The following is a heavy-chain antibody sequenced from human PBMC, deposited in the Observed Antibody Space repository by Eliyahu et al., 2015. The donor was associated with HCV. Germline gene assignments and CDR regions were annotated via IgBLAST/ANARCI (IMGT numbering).Heavy chain of an antibody. Sequence: EVQLVQSGGGLVQPGGSLXLXCAASGFTXSSYWXXWVRQAPGKGLEWXAMISPDGSDQYCVDSVKGRFTVSRDNARDSLFLQMSSLRVDDTAVYYCTRDWISMIGTSQDYWGQGTQVTVSS. CDR2: ISPDGSDQ. CDR3: TRDWISMIGTSQDY. V-gene: IGHV3-7*01. J-gene: IGHJ4*02. D-gene: IGHD2-2*03. CDR1: GFTXSSYW.